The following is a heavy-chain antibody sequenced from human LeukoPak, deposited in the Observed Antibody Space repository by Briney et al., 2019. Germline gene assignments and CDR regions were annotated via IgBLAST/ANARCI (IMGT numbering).Heavy chain of an antibody. CDR1: GYSFTSYW. V-gene: IGHV5-51*01. CDR3: ARHWEYGSVTTGPSTYYYYYGMDV. CDR2: IYPGDSDT. J-gene: IGHJ6*02. D-gene: IGHD4-17*01. Sequence: GESLKISCKGSGYSFTSYWIVWVRQMPGKGLECMGIIYPGDSDTRYSPSFQGQVTISAEKSISTAYLQWSSLKASDTAMYYCARHWEYGSVTTGPSTYYYYYGMDVWGQGTTVTVSS.